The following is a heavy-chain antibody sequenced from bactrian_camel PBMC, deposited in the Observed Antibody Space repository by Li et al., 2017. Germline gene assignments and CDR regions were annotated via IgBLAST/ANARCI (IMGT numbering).Heavy chain of an antibody. J-gene: IGHJ4*01. CDR1: GDTNNAYC. D-gene: IGHD2*01. Sequence: VQLVESGGGAVQAGGSLRLSCTLSGDTNNAYCVAWFRQAPGKEREELAAIDSEGSSTTVDSVKGRFTISQDNDKKSVYFDMTNLQPDDTAMYYCAADESWDCVMGRTIVEYTYWCQGTQVTVS. V-gene: IGHV3S53*01. CDR3: AADESWDCVMGRTIVEYTY. CDR2: IDSEGSS.